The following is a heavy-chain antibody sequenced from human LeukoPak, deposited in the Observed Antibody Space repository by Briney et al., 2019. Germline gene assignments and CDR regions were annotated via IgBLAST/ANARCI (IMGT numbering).Heavy chain of an antibody. CDR2: IYYSGST. V-gene: IGHV4-39*01. CDR1: GDSISSSSYY. D-gene: IGHD5-12*01. CDR3: ATSWGIYSEDY. Sequence: SETLSLTCTVSGDSISSSSYYWGWIRQPPGKGPEWIGTIYYSGSTFYNPSLKSRVTISIDTSKNQFSLKLSSVTAADTSVYYCATSWGIYSEDYWGQGTLVTVSS. J-gene: IGHJ4*02.